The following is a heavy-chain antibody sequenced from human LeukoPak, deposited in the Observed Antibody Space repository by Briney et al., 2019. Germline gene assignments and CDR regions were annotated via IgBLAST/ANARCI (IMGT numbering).Heavy chain of an antibody. CDR2: ISWNSGSI. Sequence: GRSLRLSCAASGFTFDDYAMHWVRQAPGKGLEWVSGISWNSGSIGYADSVKGRFTISRDNAKNSLYLQMNSLRAEDTALYYCARGLGGGDFFDYWGQGTLVTVSS. CDR3: ARGLGGGDFFDY. D-gene: IGHD2-21*01. CDR1: GFTFDDYA. V-gene: IGHV3-9*01. J-gene: IGHJ4*02.